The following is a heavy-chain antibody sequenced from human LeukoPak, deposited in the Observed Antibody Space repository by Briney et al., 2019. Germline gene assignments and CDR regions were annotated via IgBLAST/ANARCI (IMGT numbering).Heavy chain of an antibody. Sequence: SCKASGYTFTSYGISWVRQAPGKGLEWVAVISYDGSNKYYADSVKGRFTISRDNSKNTLYLQMNSLRAEDTAVYYCAKREAGKHFVGAFDIWGQGTMVTVSS. J-gene: IGHJ3*02. CDR2: ISYDGSNK. V-gene: IGHV3-30*18. D-gene: IGHD6-19*01. CDR1: GYTFTSYG. CDR3: AKREAGKHFVGAFDI.